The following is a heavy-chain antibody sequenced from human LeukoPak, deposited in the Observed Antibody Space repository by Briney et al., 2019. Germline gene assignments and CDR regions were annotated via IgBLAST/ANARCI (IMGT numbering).Heavy chain of an antibody. V-gene: IGHV1-8*01. CDR1: GYTFTSYD. D-gene: IGHD3-3*01. J-gene: IGHJ5*02. CDR2: MNPNSGNT. CDR3: ARGQASITIFGVVTDNWFDP. Sequence: GASVKASCKASGYTFTSYDINWVRQATGQGLEWMGWMNPNSGNTGYAQKFQGRVTMTRNTSISTAYMELSSLRSEDTAVYYCARGQASITIFGVVTDNWFDPWGQGTLVTVSS.